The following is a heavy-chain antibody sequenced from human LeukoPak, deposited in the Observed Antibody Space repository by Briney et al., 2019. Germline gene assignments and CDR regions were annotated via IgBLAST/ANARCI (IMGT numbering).Heavy chain of an antibody. CDR1: GYTFTTYG. J-gene: IGHJ2*01. CDR2: INPNSGGT. Sequence: ASVKVSCKASGYTFTTYGISWVRQAPGLGLEWMGWINPNSGGTNYAQKFQGRVTMTRDTSITTAYMELSRLSSDDTAVYYCARHPGKETNDWYFDLWGRGTLVTVSS. V-gene: IGHV1-2*02. CDR3: ARHPGKETNDWYFDL. D-gene: IGHD1-14*01.